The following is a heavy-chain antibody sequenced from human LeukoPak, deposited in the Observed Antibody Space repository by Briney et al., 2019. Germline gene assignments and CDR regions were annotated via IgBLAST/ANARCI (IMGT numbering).Heavy chain of an antibody. CDR3: AKGWDYSGSHGYFDY. Sequence: GGSLRLSCAASGFTFSNAWMSWVRQAPGKGLEWVGRIKSKTDGGTTDYAAPVKGRFTISRDDSKNTLYLQMNSLKTEDTAVYYCAKGWDYSGSHGYFDYWGQGTLVTVSS. CDR2: IKSKTDGGTT. V-gene: IGHV3-15*01. J-gene: IGHJ4*02. D-gene: IGHD1-26*01. CDR1: GFTFSNAW.